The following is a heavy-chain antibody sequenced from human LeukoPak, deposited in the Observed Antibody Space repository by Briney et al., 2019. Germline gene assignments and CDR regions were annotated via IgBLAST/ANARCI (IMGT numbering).Heavy chain of an antibody. CDR1: GFTFSSYA. V-gene: IGHV3-23*01. J-gene: IGHJ4*02. Sequence: PGGSLRLSCAASGFTFSSYAMSWVRQAPGKGLEWVSAISGSGGSTYYADSVKGRFTISRDNSNNTLYLQMNSLRAEDTAVYYCAKDYDFWSGYPTYYFDYWGQGTLVTVSS. CDR2: ISGSGGST. D-gene: IGHD3-3*01. CDR3: AKDYDFWSGYPTYYFDY.